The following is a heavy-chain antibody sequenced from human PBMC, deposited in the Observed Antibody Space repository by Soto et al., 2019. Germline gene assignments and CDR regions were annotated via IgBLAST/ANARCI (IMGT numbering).Heavy chain of an antibody. J-gene: IGHJ4*02. CDR3: ARDHHNSRPYYFDL. V-gene: IGHV1-3*01. CDR1: GYVFTAYA. D-gene: IGHD1-26*01. Sequence: ASVKVSCKTSGYVFTAYAMHWVRQTPGQRLEWMGWINVGSGDTKYSPKFQGRVTVTRDTSASTAFMELTSLTSEDTAVYFCARDHHNSRPYYFDLWGQGTVVAVSS. CDR2: INVGSGDT.